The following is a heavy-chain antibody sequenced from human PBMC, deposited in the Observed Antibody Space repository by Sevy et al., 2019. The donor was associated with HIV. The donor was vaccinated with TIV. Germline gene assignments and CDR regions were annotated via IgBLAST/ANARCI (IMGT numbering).Heavy chain of an antibody. CDR1: GYTFTSYA. Sequence: ASVKVSCKASGYTFTSYAMHWVRQAPGQRLEWMGWINAGNGNTKYAQKFQGRVTITRDTCASTAYMELSSLRSEDTAVYYCARAQPAVAGKRYGGTIGYWGQGTLVTVSS. CDR3: ARAQPAVAGKRYGGTIGY. D-gene: IGHD6-19*01. CDR2: INAGNGNT. J-gene: IGHJ4*02. V-gene: IGHV1-3*01.